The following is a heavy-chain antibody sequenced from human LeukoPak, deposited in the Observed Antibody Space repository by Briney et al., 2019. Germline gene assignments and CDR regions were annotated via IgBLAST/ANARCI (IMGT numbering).Heavy chain of an antibody. V-gene: IGHV3-7*01. CDR3: TSTAVAGPGFY. Sequence: PGGSLRLSCAASGFTFSAYWMSWARQAPGKGLEWVANIKPDGNEKYYVDSVKGRFTISRDNAKDSVYLQMSSLRAEDTAVYYCTSTAVAGPGFYWGQGTLVIVSS. D-gene: IGHD6-19*01. CDR2: IKPDGNEK. CDR1: GFTFSAYW. J-gene: IGHJ4*02.